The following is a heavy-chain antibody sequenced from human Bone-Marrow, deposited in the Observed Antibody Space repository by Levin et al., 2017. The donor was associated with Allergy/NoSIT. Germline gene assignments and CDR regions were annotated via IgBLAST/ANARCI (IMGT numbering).Heavy chain of an antibody. CDR2: ISYDGSNK. Sequence: GGSLRLSCAASGFTFSSYAMHWVRQAPGKGLEWVAVISYDGSNKYYADSVKGRFTISRDNSKNTLYLQMNSLRAEDTAVYYCASGRLEWFGLAQLETGTPKNSYGMDVWGQGTTVTVSS. D-gene: IGHD3-3*01. CDR3: ASGRLEWFGLAQLETGTPKNSYGMDV. V-gene: IGHV3-30*04. J-gene: IGHJ6*02. CDR1: GFTFSSYA.